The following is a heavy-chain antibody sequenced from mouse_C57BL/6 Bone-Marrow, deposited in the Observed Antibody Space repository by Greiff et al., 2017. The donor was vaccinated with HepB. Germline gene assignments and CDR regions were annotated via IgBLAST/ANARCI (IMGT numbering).Heavy chain of an antibody. D-gene: IGHD1-1*01. V-gene: IGHV6-3*01. CDR2: IRLKSDNYAT. CDR3: TGDYGSSYLFAY. Sequence: EVKVEESGGGLVQPGGSMKLSCVASGFTFSNYWMNWVRQSPEKGLEWVAQIRLKSDNYATHYAESVKGRFTISRDDSKSSVYLQMNNLRAEDTGIYYCTGDYGSSYLFAYWGQGTLVTVSA. J-gene: IGHJ3*01. CDR1: GFTFSNYW.